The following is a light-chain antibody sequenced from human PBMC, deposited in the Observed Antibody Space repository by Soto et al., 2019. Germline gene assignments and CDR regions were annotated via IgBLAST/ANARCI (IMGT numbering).Light chain of an antibody. CDR3: ASYTSTYTLV. CDR2: DVN. Sequence: QSALTQPASVSGSPGQSITISCTGTIDDVGAYNYVSWYQQRPGSDPQLLIYDVNTRPSGASNRFSGSKSGHTAYLTISGLHSDDEANYHCASYTSTYTLVFGTGTKVTVL. V-gene: IGLV2-14*01. J-gene: IGLJ1*01. CDR1: IDDVGAYNY.